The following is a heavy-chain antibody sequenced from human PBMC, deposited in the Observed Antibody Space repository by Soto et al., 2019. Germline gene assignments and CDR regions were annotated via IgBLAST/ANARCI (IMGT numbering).Heavy chain of an antibody. CDR3: ARAPDSLVAATRAQVMSFDY. CDR2: IYYSGST. V-gene: IGHV4-39*07. J-gene: IGHJ4*02. D-gene: IGHD2-15*01. Sequence: PSETLSLTCTVSGGSISSSSYYWGWIRQPPGKGLEWIGSIYYSGSTNYNPSLKSRVTISVDTSKNQFSLKLSSVTAADTAVYYCARAPDSLVAATRAQVMSFDYWGQGTLVTVSS. CDR1: GGSISSSSYY.